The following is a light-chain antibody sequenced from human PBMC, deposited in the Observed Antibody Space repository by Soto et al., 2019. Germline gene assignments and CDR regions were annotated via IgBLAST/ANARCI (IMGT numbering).Light chain of an antibody. CDR2: GGF. V-gene: IGLV2-23*01. J-gene: IGLJ2*01. Sequence: QSALTQPASLSGSPGQSITISCTETSSDVGGSGLVSWYQFHPGKAPKLLIFGGFKRPSGISNRFSGSKSGSTASLTISGLQAEDEADYYCCSYAGRSTWDVVFGGGTKLTVL. CDR1: SSDVGGSGL. CDR3: CSYAGRSTWDVV.